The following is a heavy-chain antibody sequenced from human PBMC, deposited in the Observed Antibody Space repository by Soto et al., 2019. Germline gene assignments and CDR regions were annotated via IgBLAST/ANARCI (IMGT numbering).Heavy chain of an antibody. CDR2: ISAYNGNT. J-gene: IGHJ4*02. Sequence: ASVKVSCKASGYTFTSYGISLVRQVPGQGLEWMGWISAYNGNTNYAQKLQGRVTMTTDTSTSTAYMELRSLRSDDTAVYYCARVGVVVVITSLDFWGQGTLVTVSS. V-gene: IGHV1-18*01. CDR1: GYTFTSYG. CDR3: ARVGVVVVITSLDF. D-gene: IGHD3-22*01.